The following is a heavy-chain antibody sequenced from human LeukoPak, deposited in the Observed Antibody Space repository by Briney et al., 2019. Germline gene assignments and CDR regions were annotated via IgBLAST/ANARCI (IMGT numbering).Heavy chain of an antibody. D-gene: IGHD6-19*01. V-gene: IGHV4-4*02. CDR3: AREDVAVAGTVYY. Sequence: SGTLSLTRAVFGGPIRNSNRGRWVRQPPGEGLEWIGEIYHSGSTNYNPSLKSRVTISVDKSKNQFSLKLSSVTAADTAVYYCAREDVAVAGTVYYWGQGTLVTVSS. CDR1: GGPIRNSNR. J-gene: IGHJ4*02. CDR2: IYHSGST.